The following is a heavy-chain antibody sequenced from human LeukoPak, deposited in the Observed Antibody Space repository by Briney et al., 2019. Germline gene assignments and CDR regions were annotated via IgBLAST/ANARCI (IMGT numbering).Heavy chain of an antibody. CDR2: IYSGGST. D-gene: IGHD3-22*01. J-gene: IGHJ1*01. CDR3: AKVGGYYDSSGYYDKYFQH. Sequence: PGGSLRLSCAASGFTVSSNYMSWVRQAPGKGLEWVSVIYSGGSTYYAGSVKGRFTISRDNSKNTLYLQMNSLRAEDTAVYYCAKVGGYYDSSGYYDKYFQHWGQGTLVTVSS. CDR1: GFTVSSNY. V-gene: IGHV3-53*01.